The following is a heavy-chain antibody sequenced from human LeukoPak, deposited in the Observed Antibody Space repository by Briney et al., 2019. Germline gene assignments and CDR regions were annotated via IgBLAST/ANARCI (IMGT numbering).Heavy chain of an antibody. CDR3: ARGGYYDFWSGYQY. J-gene: IGHJ4*02. Sequence: PSETLSLTCTVSGGSISSGGYYWSWIRQPPGKGLEWIGYIYHSGSTYYNPSLKSRVTISVDRFKNQFSLKLSSVTAADTAVYYCARGGYYDFWSGYQYWGQGTLVTVSS. CDR2: IYHSGST. CDR1: GGSISSGGYY. D-gene: IGHD3-3*01. V-gene: IGHV4-30-2*01.